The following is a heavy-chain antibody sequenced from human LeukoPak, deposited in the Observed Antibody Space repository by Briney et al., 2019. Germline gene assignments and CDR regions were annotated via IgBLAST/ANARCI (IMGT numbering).Heavy chain of an antibody. Sequence: SETLSLTCTVSGGSISGDHWNWIRQPPGKGLEWIGYVYSSGNTNYNPSLKSRVTISIDTSKNQFSLKLSSVTAADTAVYYCARRNDFSIWGQGTMVTVSS. CDR1: GGSISGDH. V-gene: IGHV4-59*08. CDR2: VYSSGNT. CDR3: ARRNDFSI. J-gene: IGHJ3*02.